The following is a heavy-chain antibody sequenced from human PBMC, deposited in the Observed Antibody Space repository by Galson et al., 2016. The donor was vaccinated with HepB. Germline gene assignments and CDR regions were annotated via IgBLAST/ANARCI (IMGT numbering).Heavy chain of an antibody. D-gene: IGHD6-6*01. Sequence: SETLSLTCTVSSGSVSSGGYYWSWIRQPPGKGLEWIGEINHSGSSNYNPSLKSRVTISVDTSKNQFSLRLSSVTAADTAVYYCARGVSIVAPPSNWGQGTLVTVSS. CDR2: INHSGSS. CDR3: ARGVSIVAPPSN. J-gene: IGHJ4*02. V-gene: IGHV4-61*08. CDR1: SGSVSSGGYY.